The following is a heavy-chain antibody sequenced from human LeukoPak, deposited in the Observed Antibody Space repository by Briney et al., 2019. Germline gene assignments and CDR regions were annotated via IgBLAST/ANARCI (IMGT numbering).Heavy chain of an antibody. CDR3: ARVLWFGELLLVSNGMDV. Sequence: GGSLRLSCAASGFTVSSYSMNWVRQAPGKGLEWVSSFSTSSSYIYYADSLKGRFTISRDNAKNSLYLQMNSLRAEDTAVYYCARVLWFGELLLVSNGMDVWGQGTTVTVSS. CDR1: GFTVSSYS. CDR2: FSTSSSYI. D-gene: IGHD3-10*01. J-gene: IGHJ6*02. V-gene: IGHV3-21*01.